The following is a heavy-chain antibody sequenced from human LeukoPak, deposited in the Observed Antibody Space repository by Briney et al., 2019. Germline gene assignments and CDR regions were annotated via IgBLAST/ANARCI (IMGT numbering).Heavy chain of an antibody. D-gene: IGHD1-14*01. J-gene: IGHJ3*02. CDR1: GGSINSYY. CDR3: ARQPGGTAAFDI. CDR2: ISYTGGET. V-gene: IGHV4-59*08. Sequence: PSGTLSLTCTVSGGSINSYYWSWIRQPPGKGLEWIGYISYTGGETNYNPSLKSRLTISVDTSKNQFSLMLTSVTAADTALYYCARQPGGTAAFDIWAQGTMVTASS.